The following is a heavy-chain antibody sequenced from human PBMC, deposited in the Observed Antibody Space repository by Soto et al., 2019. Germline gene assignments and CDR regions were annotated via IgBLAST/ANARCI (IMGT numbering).Heavy chain of an antibody. CDR2: IYYSGST. V-gene: IGHV4-31*03. J-gene: IGHJ4*02. CDR3: AALVGVTPVY. D-gene: IGHD1-26*01. Sequence: QVQLQESGPGLVKPSQTLSLTCTVSGGSISSGGHYWSWIRQHPGKGLEWVGYIYYSGSTYYSPSLKSRLSISVDTSKNPFSLKLSSVTVADTAVYYCAALVGVTPVYWGQGTLVTVSS. CDR1: GGSISSGGHY.